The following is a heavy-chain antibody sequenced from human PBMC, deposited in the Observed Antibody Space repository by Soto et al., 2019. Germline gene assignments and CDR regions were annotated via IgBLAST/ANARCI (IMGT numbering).Heavy chain of an antibody. CDR3: ARGDGGAGGYPFPYFDY. V-gene: IGHV1-2*02. CDR1: GYSFTVYY. D-gene: IGHD2-8*02. CDR2: INPDSGAT. Sequence: HEHLVQSGAEVKRPGASLKVSCKASGYSFTVYYIHWVRQAPGQGLEWMGWINPDSGATNYARNFQGRVTLTSDASISPASMALTSLTSDDTAVSSYARGDGGAGGYPFPYFDYWGQGTLVIVSS. J-gene: IGHJ4*02.